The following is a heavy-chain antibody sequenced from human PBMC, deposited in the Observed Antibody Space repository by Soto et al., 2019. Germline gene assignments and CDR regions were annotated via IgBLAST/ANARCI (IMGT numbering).Heavy chain of an antibody. CDR2: IYYSGST. CDR1: GGSVSSGGYY. CDR3: ASLTYYYDSSGTQTTDY. J-gene: IGHJ4*02. Sequence: PSETLSLTCTVSGGSVSSGGYYGSWIRQPPGKGLEWIGYIYYSGSTNYNPSLKSRVTISVDTSKNQFSLKLSSVTAADTAVYYCASLTYYYDSSGTQTTDYWGQGTLVTVSS. D-gene: IGHD3-22*01. V-gene: IGHV4-61*08.